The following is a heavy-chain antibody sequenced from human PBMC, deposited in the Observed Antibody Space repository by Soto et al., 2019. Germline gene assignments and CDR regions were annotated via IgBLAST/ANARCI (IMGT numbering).Heavy chain of an antibody. CDR1: GFTFSSYD. D-gene: IGHD2-15*01. Sequence: PGGSLRLSCAASGFTFSSYDMNWVRQAPGKGLEWVSGVSASGSITSYADSAKGRFTISRDNAKNTVFLQMTGLRAEDTAVYFCAKGDSSGGRFYSDFDY. J-gene: IGHJ4*01. CDR2: VSASGSIT. V-gene: IGHV3-23*01. CDR3: AKGDSSGGRFYSDFDY.